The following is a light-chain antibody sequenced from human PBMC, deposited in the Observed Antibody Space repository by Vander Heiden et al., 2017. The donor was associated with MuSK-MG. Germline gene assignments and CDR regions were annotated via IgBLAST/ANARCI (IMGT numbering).Light chain of an antibody. V-gene: IGLV2-11*01. CDR3: CSYASRFTVI. CDR1: SSDIGNYDY. J-gene: IGLJ2*01. Sequence: QSALTQSRSVSGSPGQPVTISCTGTSSDIGNYDYVSWYQHHAGKTPKLLIYDVTERPSGVPDRFSGSKSGNTASLTISAVLPEDEAVYFCCSYASRFTVIFGGGTKLTVL. CDR2: DVT.